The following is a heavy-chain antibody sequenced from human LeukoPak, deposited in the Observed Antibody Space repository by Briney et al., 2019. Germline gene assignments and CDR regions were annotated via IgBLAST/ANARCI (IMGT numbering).Heavy chain of an antibody. Sequence: GGSLRLSCAASVFTFSSYSMHWVRQAPGKGLEWVAVISYDGGNKYYADSVKGRFAISRDNSKNTLYLQMNSLRAEDTAVYYCARDWALYYYDSSGYFDYWGQGTLVTVSS. J-gene: IGHJ4*02. CDR2: ISYDGGNK. CDR1: VFTFSSYS. D-gene: IGHD3-22*01. V-gene: IGHV3-30*09. CDR3: ARDWALYYYDSSGYFDY.